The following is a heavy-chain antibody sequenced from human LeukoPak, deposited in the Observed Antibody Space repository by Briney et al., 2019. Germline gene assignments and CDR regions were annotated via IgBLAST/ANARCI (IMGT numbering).Heavy chain of an antibody. CDR2: IKQDGSEK. J-gene: IGHJ4*02. V-gene: IGHV3-7*01. Sequence: GGSLRLSCAASGFTFSSYWMSWVRQAPGKGLEWVANIKQDGSEKYYVDSVKGRFTISRDNSKNTLYLQVNSLRAEDTAVYYCAKDPRRYSRTGGYFEYWGQGTLVTVSS. D-gene: IGHD6-13*01. CDR1: GFTFSSYW. CDR3: AKDPRRYSRTGGYFEY.